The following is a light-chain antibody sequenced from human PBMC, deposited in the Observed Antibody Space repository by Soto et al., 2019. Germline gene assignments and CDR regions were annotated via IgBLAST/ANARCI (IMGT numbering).Light chain of an antibody. CDR3: QQYGTSPLT. CDR2: GAS. Sequence: EIVLTQSPGTLSLPPGERATLSCRASQSVSSSYLAWYQQKPGQAPRLLIYGASSRATGIPARFSGSGSVTDFTLTISRLEPEDFAVYYCQQYGTSPLTFGGGTKVEIK. CDR1: QSVSSSY. J-gene: IGKJ4*01. V-gene: IGKV3-20*01.